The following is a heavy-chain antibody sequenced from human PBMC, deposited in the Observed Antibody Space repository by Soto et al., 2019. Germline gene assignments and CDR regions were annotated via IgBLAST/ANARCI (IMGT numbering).Heavy chain of an antibody. J-gene: IGHJ5*02. CDR1: GGSISDYY. Sequence: QVRLHESGPGLVKPSETLSLTCTVSGGSISDYYWNWIRQPPGKGLEWIGFIHYTGNTNYNPSLKSRVAILVDTSKNQFSVKLTSVTAADTAVYYCARGTPYHRNDDWFDTWGQGTLVTVSS. V-gene: IGHV4-59*01. CDR2: IHYTGNT. CDR3: ARGTPYHRNDDWFDT.